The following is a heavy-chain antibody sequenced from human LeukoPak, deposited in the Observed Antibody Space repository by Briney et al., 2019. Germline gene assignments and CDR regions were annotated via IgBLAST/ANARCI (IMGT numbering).Heavy chain of an antibody. J-gene: IGHJ4*02. CDR3: ARGAWSYVDTAMVALFDY. CDR2: ISSSSSTI. V-gene: IGHV3-48*01. Sequence: GGSLRLSCAASGFTFSSYSMNWVRQAPGKGLEWVSYISSSSSTIYYADSVKGRFTISRDNAKNSLYLQMNSLRAEDTAVYYCARGAWSYVDTAMVALFDYWGQGTLVTVSS. D-gene: IGHD5-18*01. CDR1: GFTFSSYS.